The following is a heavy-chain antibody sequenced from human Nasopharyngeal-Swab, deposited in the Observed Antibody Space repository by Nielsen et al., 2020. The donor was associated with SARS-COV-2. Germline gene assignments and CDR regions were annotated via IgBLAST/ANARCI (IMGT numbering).Heavy chain of an antibody. D-gene: IGHD3-10*02. CDR3: ARGKGVRGVIISTFDY. Sequence: GGSLRLSCAASGFTFSSYGMHWVRQAPGKGLEWVAVIWYDGSNKYYADSVKGRFTISRDNSKNTLYLQMNSLRAEDTAVHYCARGKGVRGVIISTFDYWGQGTLVTVSS. V-gene: IGHV3-33*01. CDR2: IWYDGSNK. CDR1: GFTFSSYG. J-gene: IGHJ4*02.